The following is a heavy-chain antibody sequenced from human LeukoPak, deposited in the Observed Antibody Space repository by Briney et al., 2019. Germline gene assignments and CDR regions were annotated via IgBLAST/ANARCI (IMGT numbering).Heavy chain of an antibody. D-gene: IGHD2-2*01. Sequence: KTGGSLRLSCAASGFTFSDYYMSWIRQAPGKGLEWVSYISSSGSTIYYADSVKGRFTISRDNAKNSLYLRMNSLRAEDTAVYYCARSADCSSTSCSYDYWGQGTLVTVSS. CDR3: ARSADCSSTSCSYDY. J-gene: IGHJ4*02. V-gene: IGHV3-11*01. CDR1: GFTFSDYY. CDR2: ISSSGSTI.